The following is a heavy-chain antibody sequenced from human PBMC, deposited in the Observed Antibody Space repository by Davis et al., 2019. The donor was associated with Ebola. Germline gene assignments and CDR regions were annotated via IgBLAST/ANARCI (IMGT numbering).Heavy chain of an antibody. D-gene: IGHD1-14*01. Sequence: PGGSLRLSCAASGFSFSSYTMNWVRQAPGKGLEWVSSISSSGNYIYQTDSLKGRFIISRDNAKNSLYLQMNGLRAEDTAVYYCARSEPPDYWGQGTLVTVSS. J-gene: IGHJ4*02. CDR3: ARSEPPDY. V-gene: IGHV3-21*01. CDR2: ISSSGNYI. CDR1: GFSFSSYT.